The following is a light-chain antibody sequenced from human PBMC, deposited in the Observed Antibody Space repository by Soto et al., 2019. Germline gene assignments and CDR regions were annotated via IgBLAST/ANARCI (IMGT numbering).Light chain of an antibody. CDR1: SSDVGGYDF. CDR2: DVS. Sequence: QSALTQPRSVSGSPGQSVTISCTGSSSDVGGYDFVSWYQQHPGKAPKLMISDVSERPSGVPDRFSGSKSAITASLTISGLQAEDEADYYCCSYAGTYTLVFGGGTKLTVL. CDR3: CSYAGTYTLV. V-gene: IGLV2-11*01. J-gene: IGLJ3*02.